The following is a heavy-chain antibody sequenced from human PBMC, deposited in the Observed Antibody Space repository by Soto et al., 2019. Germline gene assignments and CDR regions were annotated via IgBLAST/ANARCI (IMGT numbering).Heavy chain of an antibody. Sequence: PGASLKISCKGSGYSFSNFWIGWVRQMPGKGLEWMGIIYPGDSDPRYSPSFQGQVTISADKSISTAYLQWSSLKASDTAMYYCARRGYCSSTSCYNWFDPWGQGTLVTVSS. D-gene: IGHD2-2*03. CDR1: GYSFSNFW. CDR2: IYPGDSDP. CDR3: ARRGYCSSTSCYNWFDP. J-gene: IGHJ5*02. V-gene: IGHV5-51*01.